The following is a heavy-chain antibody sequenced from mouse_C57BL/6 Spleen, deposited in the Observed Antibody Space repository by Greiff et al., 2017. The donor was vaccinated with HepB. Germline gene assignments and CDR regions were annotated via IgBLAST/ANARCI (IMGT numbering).Heavy chain of an antibody. V-gene: IGHV1-66*01. D-gene: IGHD1-1*01. Sequence: VQLQQSGPELVKPGASVKISCKASGYSFTSYYIHWVKQRPGQGLEWIGWIYPGSGNTKYNEKFKGKATLTADTSSSTAYMQLSSLTSEDSAVYDCARGVVRDAMDYWGQGTSVTVSS. J-gene: IGHJ4*01. CDR3: ARGVVRDAMDY. CDR1: GYSFTSYY. CDR2: IYPGSGNT.